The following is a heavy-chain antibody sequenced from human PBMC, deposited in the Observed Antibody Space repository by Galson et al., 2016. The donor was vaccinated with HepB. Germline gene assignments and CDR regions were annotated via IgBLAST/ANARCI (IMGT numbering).Heavy chain of an antibody. D-gene: IGHD3-3*01. J-gene: IGHJ3*01. V-gene: IGHV3-30-3*01. CDR3: ARVPSLYYDFWSGRISSDAFDV. Sequence: SLRLSCAASGFTFNNFAIHWVRQAPGKGLEWVAVVSFDGTNEDYADSVKGRFTVSRDNSKNALYLQMNSLRVDDSAVYYCARVPSLYYDFWSGRISSDAFDVWGQGTMVAVSS. CDR1: GFTFNNFA. CDR2: VSFDGTNE.